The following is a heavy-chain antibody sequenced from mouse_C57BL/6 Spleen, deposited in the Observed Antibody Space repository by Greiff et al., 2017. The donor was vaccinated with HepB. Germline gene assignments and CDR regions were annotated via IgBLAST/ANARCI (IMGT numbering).Heavy chain of an antibody. J-gene: IGHJ2*01. D-gene: IGHD1-1*01. Sequence: EVQRVESGGGLVQPKGSLKLSCAASGFSFNTYAMNWVRQAPGKGLEWVARIRSKSNNYATYYADSVKDRFTISRDDSESMLYLQMNNLKTEDTAMYYCVRHRDYGSPSFDYWGQGTTLTVSS. CDR2: IRSKSNNYAT. V-gene: IGHV10-1*01. CDR3: VRHRDYGSPSFDY. CDR1: GFSFNTYA.